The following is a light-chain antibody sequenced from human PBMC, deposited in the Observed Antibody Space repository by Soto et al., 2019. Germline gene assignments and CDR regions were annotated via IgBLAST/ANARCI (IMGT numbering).Light chain of an antibody. J-gene: IGLJ1*01. CDR2: EDS. CDR3: CSSAGRNPLV. V-gene: IGLV2-23*01. Sequence: QSVLTQPASVSGSPGQSITISCTGTISDIETYNLVSWYQQYPGNAPKLLLHEDSKRPSGVSGRFSGSKSVNTASLTVYRLQAEAEADYHCCSSAGRNPLVFGAGTKGTGL. CDR1: ISDIETYNL.